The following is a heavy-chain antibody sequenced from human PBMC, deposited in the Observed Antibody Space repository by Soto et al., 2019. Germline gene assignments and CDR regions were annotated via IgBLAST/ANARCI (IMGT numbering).Heavy chain of an antibody. CDR3: ARNFPPEDY. CDR2: IRAYNGNT. V-gene: IGHV1-18*01. Sequence: QVQLVQSGDEVRKPGASVKVSCKASGYTFTSYGITWVRQAPGQGLEWMGWIRAYNGNTNYAQKIQGRVTMTTDTSTGIAYMELRSLRADDTAVDYSARNFPPEDYWGQGTMVTVSS. CDR1: GYTFTSYG. J-gene: IGHJ4*02.